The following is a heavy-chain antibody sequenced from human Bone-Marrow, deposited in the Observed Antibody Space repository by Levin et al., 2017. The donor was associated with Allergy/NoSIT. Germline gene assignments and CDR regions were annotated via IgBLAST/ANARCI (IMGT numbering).Heavy chain of an antibody. J-gene: IGHJ4*02. D-gene: IGHD6-13*01. Sequence: SQTLSLTCTVSGGSISSGDYYWSWIRQPPGKGLEWIGYIYYSGSTYYNPSLKSRVTISVDTSKNQFSLKLSSVTAADTAVYYCARARSSSWPVFDYWGQGTLVTVSS. CDR3: ARARSSSWPVFDY. CDR1: GGSISSGDYY. V-gene: IGHV4-30-4*01. CDR2: IYYSGST.